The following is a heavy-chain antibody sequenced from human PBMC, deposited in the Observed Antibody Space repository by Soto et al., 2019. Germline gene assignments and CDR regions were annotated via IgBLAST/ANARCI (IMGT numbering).Heavy chain of an antibody. CDR2: ISGSGGST. CDR1: GFTFSSYA. V-gene: IGHV3-23*01. D-gene: IGHD6-19*01. Sequence: EVQLLESGGGLVQPGGSLRLSCAASGFTFSSYAMRWVRQAPGKGLEWVSAISGSGGSTYYAASVKGRFTISRDNSKNTLYLPMTRLRAGDTAVYYCARRGSGCCSGYWGQGPLVTVSS. J-gene: IGHJ4*02. CDR3: ARRGSGCCSGY.